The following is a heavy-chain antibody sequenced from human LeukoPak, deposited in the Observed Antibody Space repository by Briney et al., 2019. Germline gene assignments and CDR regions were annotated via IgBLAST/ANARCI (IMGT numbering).Heavy chain of an antibody. J-gene: IGHJ6*02. Sequence: ASVKVSCKASGYTFTSYGISWVRQAPGQGREWMGWISAYNGNTNYAQKLQGRVTMTTDTSTSTAYMELRSLRSDDTAVYYCARVRYYDSSGYYPLLHYYYYGMDVWGQGATVTVSS. D-gene: IGHD3-22*01. CDR2: ISAYNGNT. CDR1: GYTFTSYG. CDR3: ARVRYYDSSGYYPLLHYYYYGMDV. V-gene: IGHV1-18*01.